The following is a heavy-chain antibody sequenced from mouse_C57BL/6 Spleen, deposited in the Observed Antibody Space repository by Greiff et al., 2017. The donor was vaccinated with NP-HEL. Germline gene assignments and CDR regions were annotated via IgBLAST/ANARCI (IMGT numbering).Heavy chain of an antibody. V-gene: IGHV1-55*01. J-gene: IGHJ3*01. D-gene: IGHD2-3*01. Sequence: QVQLQQPGAELVKPGASVKMSCKASGYTFTSYWITWVKQRPGQGLEWIGDIYPGSGSTNYNEKFKSKATLTVDTSSSTAYLQLSSLTSEDSAVYYCASPSTYDGSLPFAYWGQGTLVTVSA. CDR2: IYPGSGST. CDR3: ASPSTYDGSLPFAY. CDR1: GYTFTSYW.